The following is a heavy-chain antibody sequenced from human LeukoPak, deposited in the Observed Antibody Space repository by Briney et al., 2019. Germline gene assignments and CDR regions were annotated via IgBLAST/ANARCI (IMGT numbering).Heavy chain of an antibody. D-gene: IGHD6-13*01. CDR1: GYTFTGYY. CDR3: ARDNSSSWYSTEYYYYYMDV. Sequence: ASVKVSCKASGYTFTGYYMHWVRQAPGQGLEWMGWINPNSGGTNYAQKFQGRVTMTRDTSISTAYMELSRLGSDDTAVYYCARDNSSSWYSTEYYYYYMDVWGKGTTVTVSS. CDR2: INPNSGGT. J-gene: IGHJ6*03. V-gene: IGHV1-2*02.